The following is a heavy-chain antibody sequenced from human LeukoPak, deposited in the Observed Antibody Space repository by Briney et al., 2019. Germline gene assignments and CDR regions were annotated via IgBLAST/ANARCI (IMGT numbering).Heavy chain of an antibody. CDR3: ARSRPYYYDSSGPDY. Sequence: ASVKVSCKASGYTFTSYGISWVRQAPGQGLEWMGWISAYNGNTNYAQKLRGRVTMTTDTSTSTAYMELRSLRSDDTAVYYCARSRPYYYDSSGPDYWGQGTLVTVSS. CDR2: ISAYNGNT. D-gene: IGHD3-22*01. CDR1: GYTFTSYG. J-gene: IGHJ4*02. V-gene: IGHV1-18*01.